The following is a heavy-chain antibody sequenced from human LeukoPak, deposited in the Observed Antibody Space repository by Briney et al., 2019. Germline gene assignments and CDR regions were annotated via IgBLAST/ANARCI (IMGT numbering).Heavy chain of an antibody. CDR3: ARGFTSPGITEL. Sequence: SETLSLTCTVSGGSVSSYYWSWIRQPPGKGLEWIGYIYYSGSTNYNPSLKSRVTISVDTSKNQFSLKLSSVTAADTAVYYCARGFTSPGITELWGQGTLVTVSS. J-gene: IGHJ4*02. CDR2: IYYSGST. D-gene: IGHD1-14*01. V-gene: IGHV4-59*02. CDR1: GGSVSSYY.